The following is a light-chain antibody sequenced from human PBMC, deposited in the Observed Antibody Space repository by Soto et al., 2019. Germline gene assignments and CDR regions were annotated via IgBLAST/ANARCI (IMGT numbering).Light chain of an antibody. J-gene: IGKJ2*01. CDR2: DAS. CDR1: QSVSTY. CDR3: QHRSSRPYT. V-gene: IGKV3-11*01. Sequence: EIVLTQSPATLSLSPGERATLSCRASQSVSTYLAWYQQKPGQPPMLLICDASTRAPGIPARFSASRSATDLTLTISRLEPEDFAVDHCQHRSSRPYTVGQGTKLEIQ.